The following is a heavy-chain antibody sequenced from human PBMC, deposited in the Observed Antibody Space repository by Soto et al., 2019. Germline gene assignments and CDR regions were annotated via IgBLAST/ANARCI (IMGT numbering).Heavy chain of an antibody. Sequence: QVTLKESGPVLVKPTETLTLTCTVSGFSLSNARMGVSWIRQPPGKALEWLAHIFSNDEKSYSTSLKSRLTTSKNTSKSQVVLTMTNMDPVDTATYSCARMRVGMVRGVIIPYYYGMDVWGQGTTVAVAS. V-gene: IGHV2-26*01. CDR3: ARMRVGMVRGVIIPYYYGMDV. CDR1: GFSLSNARMG. D-gene: IGHD3-10*01. CDR2: IFSNDEK. J-gene: IGHJ6*02.